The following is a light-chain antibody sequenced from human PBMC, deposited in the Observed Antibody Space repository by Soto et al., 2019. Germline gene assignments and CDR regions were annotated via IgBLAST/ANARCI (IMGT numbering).Light chain of an antibody. CDR2: GAS. CDR1: QSVSSSY. CDR3: QQLNSYPTT. V-gene: IGKV3-20*01. J-gene: IGKJ5*01. Sequence: EIVLTQSPGPLSLSPGERATLSCRASQSVSSSYLAWYQQKTGQAPRLLIYGASSRATGIPDRFSGSGSGTDFTLTIRSLEPEDFATYYCQQLNSYPTTFGQGTRLEIK.